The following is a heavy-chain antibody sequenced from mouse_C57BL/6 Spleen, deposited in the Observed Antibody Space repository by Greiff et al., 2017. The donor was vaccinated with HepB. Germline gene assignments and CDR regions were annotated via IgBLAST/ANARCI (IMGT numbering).Heavy chain of an antibody. CDR1: GYTFTSYW. CDR2: TNPTNGRT. V-gene: IGHV1S81*02. CDR3: ARIKRIVATYFDY. Sequence: QVQLQQPGAELVKAGASVKMSCKASGYTFTSYWMHWVKQRIGQGLEWFAETNPTNGRTYYNEKFKSKATLTVDKSSSTAYMLLSGPTFEDSAVYYGARIKRIVATYFDYWRQGTTLTVSS. D-gene: IGHD1-1*01. J-gene: IGHJ2*01.